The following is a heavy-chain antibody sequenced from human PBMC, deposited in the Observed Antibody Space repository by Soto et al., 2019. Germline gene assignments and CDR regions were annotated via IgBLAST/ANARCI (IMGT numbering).Heavy chain of an antibody. V-gene: IGHV4-31*03. CDR1: GGSISSGGYY. D-gene: IGHD2-2*01. Sequence: QVQLQESGPGLVKPSQTLSLTCTVSGGSISSGGYYWSWIRQHPGKGLGWIGYIYYRGSTYYNPSLKRRVTISVDTSKNQFSLKLSSVTAADTAVYYCARDSRVGSLTRFDYWGQGTLVTVSS. CDR3: ARDSRVGSLTRFDY. CDR2: IYYRGST. J-gene: IGHJ4*02.